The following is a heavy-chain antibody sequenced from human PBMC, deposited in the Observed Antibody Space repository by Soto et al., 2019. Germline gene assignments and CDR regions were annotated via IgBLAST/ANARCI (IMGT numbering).Heavy chain of an antibody. J-gene: IGHJ6*02. D-gene: IGHD6-6*01. CDR1: GFTFSSYD. CDR2: IGTAGDP. Sequence: GGSLRLSCAASGFTFSSYDMHWVRQATGKGLEWVSAIGTAGDPYYPGSVKGRFTISRENAKNSLYLQMNSLRAGDTAVYYCARTRSSSYGMDVWGQGTAVTVSS. CDR3: ARTRSSSYGMDV. V-gene: IGHV3-13*05.